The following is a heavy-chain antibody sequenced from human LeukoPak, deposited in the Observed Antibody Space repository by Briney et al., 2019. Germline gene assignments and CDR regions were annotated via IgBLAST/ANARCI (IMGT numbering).Heavy chain of an antibody. CDR1: GYTFTSYY. J-gene: IGHJ4*02. D-gene: IGHD4-17*01. CDR3: AKDFTPYGDYAVYFDY. V-gene: IGHV1-46*01. CDR2: INPSGGST. Sequence: ASVKVSCRASGYTFTSYYMHWVRQAPGQGLEWMGIINPSGGSTSYAQKFQGRVTMTRDMSTSTVYMELSSLRSEDTAVYYCAKDFTPYGDYAVYFDYWGQGTLVTVSS.